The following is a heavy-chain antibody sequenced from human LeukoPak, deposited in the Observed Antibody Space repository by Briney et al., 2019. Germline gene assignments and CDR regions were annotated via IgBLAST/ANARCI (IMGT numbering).Heavy chain of an antibody. V-gene: IGHV4-59*01. D-gene: IGHD4/OR15-4a*01. CDR3: AREDPRTKVPEGMDV. CDR1: GGSISSYY. J-gene: IGHJ6*02. Sequence: PSETLSLTCTVSGGSISSYYWSWIRQPPGKGLEWIGYIYYSGSTNYNPSLKSRVTISVDASKNQFSLKLSSVTAADTAVYYCAREDPRTKVPEGMDVWGQGTTVTVSS. CDR2: IYYSGST.